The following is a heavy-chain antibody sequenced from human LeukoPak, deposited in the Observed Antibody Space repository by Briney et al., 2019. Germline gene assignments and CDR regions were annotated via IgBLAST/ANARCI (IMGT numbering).Heavy chain of an antibody. Sequence: ASVKVSCKASGYTFTSYGISWVRQAPGQGLEWMGWISAYNGNTNYAQKLQGRVTMTTDTSTSTAYMELRSLRSDDTAVYYYAREIAAAGRYYFDYWGQGTLVTVSS. D-gene: IGHD6-13*01. CDR2: ISAYNGNT. CDR3: AREIAAAGRYYFDY. CDR1: GYTFTSYG. V-gene: IGHV1-18*01. J-gene: IGHJ4*02.